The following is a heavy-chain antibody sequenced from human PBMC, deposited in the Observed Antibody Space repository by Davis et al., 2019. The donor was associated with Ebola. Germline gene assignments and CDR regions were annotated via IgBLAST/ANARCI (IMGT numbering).Heavy chain of an antibody. CDR1: GGTFSSYA. D-gene: IGHD6-6*01. Sequence: SVKVSCKASGGTFSSYAISWVRQAPGQGLEWMGGIIPIFGTANYAQKFQGRVTMTRDTSTSTVYMELSSLRSDDTAVYFCATRDSSSSWYYYYMDVWGQGTTVTVSS. CDR2: IIPIFGTA. CDR3: ATRDSSSSWYYYYMDV. J-gene: IGHJ6*03. V-gene: IGHV1-69*05.